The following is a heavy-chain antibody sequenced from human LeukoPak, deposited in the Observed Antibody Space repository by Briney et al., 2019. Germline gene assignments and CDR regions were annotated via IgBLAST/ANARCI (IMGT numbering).Heavy chain of an antibody. V-gene: IGHV3-21*01. CDR3: ARDLEDSSGWYVGDY. J-gene: IGHJ4*02. Sequence: MPGGSLRLSCAASGFTFRTYAMSWVRQAPGKGLEWVSSISSSSSYIYYADSVKGRFTISRDNAKNSLYLQMNSLRAEDTAVYYCARDLEDSSGWYVGDYWGQGTLVTVSS. D-gene: IGHD6-19*01. CDR2: ISSSSSYI. CDR1: GFTFRTYA.